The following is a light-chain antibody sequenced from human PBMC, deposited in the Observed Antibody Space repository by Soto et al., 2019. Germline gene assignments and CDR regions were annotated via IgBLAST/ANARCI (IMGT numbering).Light chain of an antibody. Sequence: QSALTQPASVSGSPGQSITISCTGTSSDVGGYNYVSWYQQHPGKAPTVMIYDVTKRPSGVPDRFSGSKSGNTASLTISGLQAEDEADYYCCSYAGSYIYVFGTGTKLTVL. J-gene: IGLJ1*01. V-gene: IGLV2-11*01. CDR3: CSYAGSYIYV. CDR2: DVT. CDR1: SSDVGGYNY.